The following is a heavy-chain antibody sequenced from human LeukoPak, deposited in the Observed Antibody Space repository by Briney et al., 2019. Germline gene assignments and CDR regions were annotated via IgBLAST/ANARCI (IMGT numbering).Heavy chain of an antibody. CDR3: AREHGYCSGGSCYANWYFDL. V-gene: IGHV3-7*01. CDR1: GFTFSSYA. CDR2: IEQDGSEK. Sequence: GGSLRLSCAASGFTFSSYAMSWVRQAPGKGLEWVANIEQDGSEKYYVDSVKGRFTISRDNAKNSLYLQMNSLRAEDTAVYYCAREHGYCSGGSCYANWYFDLWGRGTLVTVSS. J-gene: IGHJ2*01. D-gene: IGHD2-15*01.